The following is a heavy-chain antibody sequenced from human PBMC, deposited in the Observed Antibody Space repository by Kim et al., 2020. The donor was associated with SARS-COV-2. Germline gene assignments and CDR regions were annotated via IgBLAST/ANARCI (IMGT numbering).Heavy chain of an antibody. Sequence: GGSLRLSCAASGFTFSDHYMDWVRQAPGKGLEWVGRTRNKANSYTTEYAASVKGRFTISRDDSKNSLYLQMNSLKTEDTAVYYCAREEGSSGYYLGTFDYWDQGTLVTVSS. CDR2: TRNKANSYTT. J-gene: IGHJ4*02. CDR1: GFTFSDHY. CDR3: AREEGSSGYYLGTFDY. D-gene: IGHD3-22*01. V-gene: IGHV3-72*01.